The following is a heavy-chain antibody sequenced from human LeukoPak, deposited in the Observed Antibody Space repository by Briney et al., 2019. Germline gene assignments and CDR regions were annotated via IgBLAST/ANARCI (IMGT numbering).Heavy chain of an antibody. CDR3: TRDLMDYDVSTGLHHYYMDV. Sequence: GGSLRLSCVASGFTFSSFWMHWVRQDPRKGLVWVSRINGDGRNINYADSVRGRFTISRDNAKNTLYLQMNTLRVEDTAVYYCTRDLMDYDVSTGLHHYYMDVWGQGTTVTVSS. V-gene: IGHV3-74*01. D-gene: IGHD3-9*01. CDR2: INGDGRNI. J-gene: IGHJ6*02. CDR1: GFTFSSFW.